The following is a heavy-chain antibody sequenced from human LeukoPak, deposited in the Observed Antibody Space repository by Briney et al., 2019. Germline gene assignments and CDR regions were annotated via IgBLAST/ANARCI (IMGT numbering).Heavy chain of an antibody. CDR3: ARPAGSSSQPPEGAFDI. D-gene: IGHD6-13*01. J-gene: IGHJ3*02. V-gene: IGHV5-51*01. CDR2: IYPGDSDT. CDR1: GYSFTSYW. Sequence: GEPLKISCKGSGYSFTSYWIGWVRQMPGKGLEWMGIIYPGDSDTRYSPSFQGQVTISADKSISTAYLQWSSLKASDTAMYYCARPAGSSSQPPEGAFDIWGQGTMVTVSS.